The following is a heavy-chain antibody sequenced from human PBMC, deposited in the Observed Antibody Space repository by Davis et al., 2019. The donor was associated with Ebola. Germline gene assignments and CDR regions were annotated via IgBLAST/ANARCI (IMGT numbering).Heavy chain of an antibody. Sequence: PGGSLRFSCAASGFTFSSYAMHWVRQAPGKGLEWVAVISYDGSNKYYADSVKGRFTISRDNSKNTLYLQMNSLRAEDTAVYYCARERWLAHFDYWGQGTLVTVSS. J-gene: IGHJ4*02. CDR2: ISYDGSNK. D-gene: IGHD6-19*01. CDR1: GFTFSSYA. V-gene: IGHV3-30*04. CDR3: ARERWLAHFDY.